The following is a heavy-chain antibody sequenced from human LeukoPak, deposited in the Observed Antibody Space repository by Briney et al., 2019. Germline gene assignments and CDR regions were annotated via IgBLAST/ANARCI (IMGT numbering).Heavy chain of an antibody. CDR3: ARSEHSSSSFDY. CDR1: GFTLSSYS. V-gene: IGHV3-21*01. D-gene: IGHD6-6*01. J-gene: IGHJ4*02. CDR2: ISSSSTHI. Sequence: ESLRLSCAASGFTLSSYSMNWVRQAPGKGLEWVSYISSSSTHIYYADSVKGRFTISRDNARNSLYLQMNSLRAEDTAIYYCARSEHSSSSFDYWGQGTLVTVSS.